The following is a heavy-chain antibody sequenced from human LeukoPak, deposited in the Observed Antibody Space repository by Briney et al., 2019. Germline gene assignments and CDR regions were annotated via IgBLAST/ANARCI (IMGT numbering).Heavy chain of an antibody. CDR2: IYHSGST. V-gene: IGHV4-30-2*01. CDR1: GGSISSGGYY. D-gene: IGHD2-21*02. CDR3: ARSGGDFNWFDP. Sequence: TLSLTCTVSGGSISSGGYYWSWIRQPPGKGLEWIGYIYHSGSTYYNPSLKSRVTISVDRSKNQFSLKLSSVTAADTAVYYCARSGGDFNWFDPWGQGTLVTVSS. J-gene: IGHJ5*02.